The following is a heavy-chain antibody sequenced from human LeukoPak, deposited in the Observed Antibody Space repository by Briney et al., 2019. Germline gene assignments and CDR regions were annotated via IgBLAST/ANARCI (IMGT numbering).Heavy chain of an antibody. Sequence: ASVKVSCKASGYTFTGYYMHWVRQAPGQGLEWMGWINPNSGGTNYAQKFQGWVTMTRDTSISTAYMELSRLRSDDTAVYYCARGGMYYYGSGSSEMSSWASQNNNNWFDPWGQGTLVTVSS. CDR1: GYTFTGYY. CDR3: ARGGMYYYGSGSSEMSSWASQNNNNWFDP. J-gene: IGHJ5*02. V-gene: IGHV1-2*04. CDR2: INPNSGGT. D-gene: IGHD3-10*01.